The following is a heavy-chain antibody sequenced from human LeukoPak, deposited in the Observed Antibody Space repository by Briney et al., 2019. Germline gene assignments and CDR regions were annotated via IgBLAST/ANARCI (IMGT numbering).Heavy chain of an antibody. CDR1: GGSISSSSYY. J-gene: IGHJ6*03. Sequence: SETLSFTCTVSGGSISSSSYYWGWIRQPPGKGLEWIGSIYYSGSTYYNPSLKSRVTISVDTSKNQFSLKLSSVTAADTAVYYCARDPAYYYYMDVWGKGTTVTVSS. V-gene: IGHV4-39*07. CDR2: IYYSGST. CDR3: ARDPAYYYYMDV.